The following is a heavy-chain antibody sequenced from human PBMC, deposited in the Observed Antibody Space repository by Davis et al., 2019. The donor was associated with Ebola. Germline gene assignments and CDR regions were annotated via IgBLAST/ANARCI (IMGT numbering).Heavy chain of an antibody. CDR1: GFTFSSYW. CDR2: INSDGSST. D-gene: IGHD6-13*01. Sequence: GESLKISCAASGFTFSSYWMHWVRQAPGKGLVWVSRINSDGSSTSYADSVKGRFTISRDNAKNTLYLQMNSLRAEDTAVYYCARGHSSSFFDIWGQGTMVTVSS. J-gene: IGHJ3*02. CDR3: ARGHSSSFFDI. V-gene: IGHV3-74*01.